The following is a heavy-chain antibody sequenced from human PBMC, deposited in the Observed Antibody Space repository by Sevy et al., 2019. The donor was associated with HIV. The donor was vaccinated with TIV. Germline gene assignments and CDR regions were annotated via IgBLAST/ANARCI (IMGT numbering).Heavy chain of an antibody. D-gene: IGHD3-10*01. CDR1: GGSISSGGYS. Sequence: SETLSLTCTVSGGSISSGGYSWSWIRQHPGKGLEWIVNIYYSGSPYYNPSLNRRVTISVDTSKNQFSLKLTPVTAAATAVYYWAREMEGSGTYGMDVWGQGTTVTVSS. CDR2: IYYSGSP. CDR3: AREMEGSGTYGMDV. J-gene: IGHJ6*02. V-gene: IGHV4-31*03.